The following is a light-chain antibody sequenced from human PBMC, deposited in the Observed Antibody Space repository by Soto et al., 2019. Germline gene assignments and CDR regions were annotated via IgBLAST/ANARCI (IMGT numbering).Light chain of an antibody. CDR2: GAS. CDR3: QQYNNWPPRT. V-gene: IGKV3-15*01. J-gene: IGKJ1*01. Sequence: EIVMTQSPATLSVSPGERATLSCRASQSVSSNLAWYQQKPGQAPRLLIYGASTRATGIPARFSGSGSGTEFTLTISSLQSEDFAVYYCQQYNNWPPRTFGQGPTVDIK. CDR1: QSVSSN.